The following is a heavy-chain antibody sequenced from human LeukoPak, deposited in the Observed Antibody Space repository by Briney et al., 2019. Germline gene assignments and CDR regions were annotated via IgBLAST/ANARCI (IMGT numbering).Heavy chain of an antibody. D-gene: IGHD6-13*01. V-gene: IGHV4-38-2*02. CDR1: GYSISSGYY. CDR2: IYYSGST. CDR3: ARDPLSIAAAGPIFDY. J-gene: IGHJ4*02. Sequence: NPSETLSLTCSVSGYSISSGYYWGWIRQPPGKGLEWIGSIYYSGSTYYNPSLKSRVTISVDTSKNQFSLKLSSVTAADTAVYYCARDPLSIAAAGPIFDYWGQGTLVTVSS.